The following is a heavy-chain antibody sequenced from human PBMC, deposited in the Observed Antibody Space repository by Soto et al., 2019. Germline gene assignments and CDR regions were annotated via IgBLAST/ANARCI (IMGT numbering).Heavy chain of an antibody. CDR3: ARDRRPYYFDSGGYCHLDY. CDR2: ITPYNGDT. J-gene: IGHJ4*02. Sequence: QGQLVQSGAEVKKPGASVKVSCQASGYTFRSSGISWVRQAPGQGLEWMGWITPYNGDTTYAQKFQGRVTMTTDTSTNTASMELRSLRSDDTAVYYCARDRRPYYFDSGGYCHLDYWGQGTLVTVSS. CDR1: GYTFRSSG. D-gene: IGHD3-22*01. V-gene: IGHV1-18*01.